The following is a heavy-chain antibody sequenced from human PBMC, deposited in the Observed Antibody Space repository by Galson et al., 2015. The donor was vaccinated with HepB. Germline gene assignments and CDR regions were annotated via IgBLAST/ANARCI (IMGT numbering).Heavy chain of an antibody. Sequence: SLRLSCAASGFTFSTYAMNWLRQAPGKGLEWVSVISGSGGSTYYADSVKGRFTMSRDNSKNTLYLQMNSLRAEDTAVYYCAKVGSISWASNWYFDLWGRGTLVTVSS. V-gene: IGHV3-23*01. J-gene: IGHJ2*01. CDR1: GFTFSTYA. D-gene: IGHD3-3*02. CDR2: ISGSGGST. CDR3: AKVGSISWASNWYFDL.